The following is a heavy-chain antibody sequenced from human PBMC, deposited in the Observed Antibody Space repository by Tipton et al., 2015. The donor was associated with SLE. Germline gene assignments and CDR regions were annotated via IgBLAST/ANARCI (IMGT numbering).Heavy chain of an antibody. CDR1: GGSISSHN. D-gene: IGHD5-18*01. Sequence: TLSLTCTVSGGSISSHNWNWIRQPPGKGLEWIGHISYSDGTNYNPSLKSRVTMSVDTSKNQFSLRLTSVIAADTAVYYCARLHGYSYGLNWFDPWGQGTLISVSS. CDR2: ISYSDGT. J-gene: IGHJ5*02. V-gene: IGHV4-59*11. CDR3: ARLHGYSYGLNWFDP.